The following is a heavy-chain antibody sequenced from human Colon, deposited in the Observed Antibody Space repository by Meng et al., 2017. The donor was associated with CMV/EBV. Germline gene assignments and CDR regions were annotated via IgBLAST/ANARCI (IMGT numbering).Heavy chain of an antibody. J-gene: IGHJ4*02. CDR1: GYTLARYA. D-gene: IGHD3-3*01. V-gene: IGHV1-3*01. CDR3: ARVPVGTSRYYTSDY. CDR2: IRAGNGDT. Sequence: SGYTLARYAMRGVRQAAGQRLGWVGWIRAGNGDTKYSQKFQGRLTITSDTSASTAYMELSSLRAEDTAIYFCARVPVGTSRYYTSDYWGQGTLVTVSS.